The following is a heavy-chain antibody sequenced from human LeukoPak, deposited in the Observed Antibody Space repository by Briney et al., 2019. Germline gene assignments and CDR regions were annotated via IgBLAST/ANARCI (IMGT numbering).Heavy chain of an antibody. D-gene: IGHD3-3*01. CDR3: ARHPSSLRFLDP. CDR2: IYPGDSDT. V-gene: IGHV5-51*01. J-gene: IGHJ5*02. CDR1: GYSFTNYW. Sequence: GESLKISCKGSGYSFTNYWIAWVRQMPGKGLEWMGIIYPGDSDTTYSPSFQGPVTISADKSISTVYLQWSSLKASDTAMYYCARHPSSLRFLDPWGQGTLVTVSS.